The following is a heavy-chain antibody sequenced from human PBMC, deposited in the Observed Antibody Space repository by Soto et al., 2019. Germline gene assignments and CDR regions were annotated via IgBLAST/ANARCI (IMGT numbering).Heavy chain of an antibody. D-gene: IGHD1-1*01. CDR1: GFTFDTYD. J-gene: IGHJ6*02. CDR3: ARVTPGNNLYYFSGLDF. V-gene: IGHV3-30-3*01. Sequence: PGVSLRLSCVASGFTFDTYDIHWGRHAPGKGLQWVALISYEGSNTYYADSVRGRFTISRDNSKNTLYLQMNTLRPEDTGLYYCARVTPGNNLYYFSGLDFWGQGTSVTVSS. CDR2: ISYEGSNT.